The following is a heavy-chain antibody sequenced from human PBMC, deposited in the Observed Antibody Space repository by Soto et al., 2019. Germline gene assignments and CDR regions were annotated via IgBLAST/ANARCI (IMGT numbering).Heavy chain of an antibody. D-gene: IGHD6-13*01. CDR2: INHRGSA. Sequence: SETLSLTCAVSGASVSSTYWWSWVRQPPGKGPEWIGEINHRGSANYNPSLKSRVTISVDISKSQFSLRLTSVTAADTAVYYCARYNAASGTYYFDFWGQGALVTVYS. V-gene: IGHV4-4*02. CDR3: ARYNAASGTYYFDF. CDR1: GASVSSTYW. J-gene: IGHJ4*02.